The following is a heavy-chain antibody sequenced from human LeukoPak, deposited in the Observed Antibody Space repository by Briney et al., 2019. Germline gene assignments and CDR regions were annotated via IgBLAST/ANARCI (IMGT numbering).Heavy chain of an antibody. CDR3: ARDIWDRDYCYFDL. D-gene: IGHD3-3*01. CDR1: GFTFRTFG. Sequence: GRSLRLSCVGSGFTFRTFGMHSVRQAPGKGLEWVAFIQNDGNKKDYADSVKGRFIISRDDSKNTVFLQMDSLRAEDTAVYHCARDIWDRDYCYFDLWGQGTLVTVFS. J-gene: IGHJ4*02. V-gene: IGHV3-33*01. CDR2: IQNDGNKK.